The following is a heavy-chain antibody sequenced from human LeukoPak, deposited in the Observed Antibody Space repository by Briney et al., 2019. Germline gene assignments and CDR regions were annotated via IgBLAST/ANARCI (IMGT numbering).Heavy chain of an antibody. CDR1: GFTFSNYW. Sequence: GGSLRLSCAASGFTFSNYWMHWVRQAPGKGLVWVSRIKGDGSHTVYADSVKGRFTISRDNAKNTLYLQLKRLRDEATAVYYCVRDWDHFDFDSWGQGTLVTVSS. V-gene: IGHV3-74*01. CDR2: IKGDGSHT. D-gene: IGHD1-26*01. J-gene: IGHJ5*01. CDR3: VRDWDHFDFDS.